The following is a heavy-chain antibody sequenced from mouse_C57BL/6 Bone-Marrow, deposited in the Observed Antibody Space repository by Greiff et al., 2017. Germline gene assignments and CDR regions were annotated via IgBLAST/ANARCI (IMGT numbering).Heavy chain of an antibody. V-gene: IGHV14-2*01. CDR3: ARSITTH. Sequence: VHVKQSGAELVKPGASVKLSCTASGFNIKDYYMHWVKQRTEQGLEWIGRIDPEDGETKYAPKFPGKATITADTSSNTAYLQLSSLTSEDTAVYYCARSITTHWGQGTTLTVSS. CDR2: IDPEDGET. J-gene: IGHJ2*01. CDR1: GFNIKDYY. D-gene: IGHD1-1*01.